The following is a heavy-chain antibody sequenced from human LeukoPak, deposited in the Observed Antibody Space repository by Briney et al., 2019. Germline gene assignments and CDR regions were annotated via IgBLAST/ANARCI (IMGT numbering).Heavy chain of an antibody. CDR1: GFTFDDFA. CDR3: AKDISESRGYNYGGFDY. V-gene: IGHV3-9*01. D-gene: IGHD5-12*01. Sequence: GGSLRLSCTGSGFTFDDFAIHWVRQAPGKGLEWVSGISWNSDTMDYADSVKGRFTISRDNAKNSLYLQMNSLRAEDTAFYDCAKDISESRGYNYGGFDYWGQGTLVTVSS. J-gene: IGHJ4*02. CDR2: ISWNSDTM.